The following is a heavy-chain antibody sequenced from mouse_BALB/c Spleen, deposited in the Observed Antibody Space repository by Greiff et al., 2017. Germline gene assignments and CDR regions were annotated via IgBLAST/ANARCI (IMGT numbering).Heavy chain of an antibody. Sequence: VHVKQSGPELVKPGASVKIPCKASGYTFTDYNMDWVKQSHGKSLEWIGDINPNNGGTIYNQKFKGKATLTVDKSSSTAYMELRSLTSEDTAVYYCARGRYRGFAYWGQGTLVTVSA. D-gene: IGHD2-14*01. CDR3: ARGRYRGFAY. V-gene: IGHV1-18*01. CDR2: INPNNGGT. CDR1: GYTFTDYN. J-gene: IGHJ3*01.